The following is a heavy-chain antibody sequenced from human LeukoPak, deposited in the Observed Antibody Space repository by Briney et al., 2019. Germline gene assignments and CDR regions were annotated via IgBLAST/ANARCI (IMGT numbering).Heavy chain of an antibody. CDR2: INPNSGGT. Sequence: GASVKVSCKAFGYTFTGYYMHWVRQAPGQGLEWMGWINPNSGGTNYAQKFQGRVTMTRDTSISTAYMELSRLRSDDTAVYYCARERTAARNWFDPWGQGTLVTVSS. D-gene: IGHD6-6*01. CDR1: GYTFTGYY. V-gene: IGHV1-2*02. J-gene: IGHJ5*02. CDR3: ARERTAARNWFDP.